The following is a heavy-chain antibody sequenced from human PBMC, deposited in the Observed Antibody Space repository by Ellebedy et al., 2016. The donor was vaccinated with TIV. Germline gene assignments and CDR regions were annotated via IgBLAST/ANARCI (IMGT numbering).Heavy chain of an antibody. CDR1: GYSFTNFG. CDR3: ARLDGYKLDS. V-gene: IGHV1-18*01. CDR2: LSGYNGDT. J-gene: IGHJ4*02. Sequence: AASVKVSCKASGYSFTNFGFSWVRQAPGQGLEWMGWLSGYNGDTNYAQSLQGRLTLTTDTSTSTAYMELRSLTSDDTAFYYCARLDGYKLDSWGQGTLVSVST. D-gene: IGHD5-24*01.